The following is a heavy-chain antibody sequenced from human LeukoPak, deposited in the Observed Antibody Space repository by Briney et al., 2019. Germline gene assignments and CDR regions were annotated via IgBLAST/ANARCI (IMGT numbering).Heavy chain of an antibody. Sequence: GGSLRLSCAAYGFTFRSYWMHWVRQAPGKGLVWVSRINSDGSTTSYADSVKGRFTISRDNVKNTLYLQMNSLRAEDTAVYYCARDGYGDYYFDYWGQGTLVTVSS. V-gene: IGHV3-74*01. CDR3: ARDGYGDYYFDY. CDR1: GFTFRSYW. D-gene: IGHD4-17*01. J-gene: IGHJ4*02. CDR2: INSDGSTT.